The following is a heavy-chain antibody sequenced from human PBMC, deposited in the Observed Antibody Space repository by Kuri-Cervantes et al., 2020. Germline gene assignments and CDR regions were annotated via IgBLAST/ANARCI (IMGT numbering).Heavy chain of an antibody. CDR3: AYYYDSSGSFDY. CDR1: GFTFSSYG. V-gene: IGHV3-30*19. Sequence: GGSLRLSCAASGFTFSSYGMHWVRQAPGKGLEWVAVISYDGSNKYYADSVKGRFTISRDNSKNTLYLQMNSLRAEDTAVYYCAYYYDSSGSFDYWGQGTLVTVSS. J-gene: IGHJ4*02. D-gene: IGHD3-22*01. CDR2: ISYDGSNK.